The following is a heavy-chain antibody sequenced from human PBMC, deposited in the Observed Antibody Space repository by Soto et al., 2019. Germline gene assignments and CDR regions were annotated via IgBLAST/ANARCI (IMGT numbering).Heavy chain of an antibody. CDR1: VFAFIDYD. J-gene: IGHJ4*02. CDR3: ARRLKWDKLN. V-gene: IGHV3-11*01. D-gene: IGHD2-15*01. Sequence: GGSRRLSCSASVFAFIDYDMSWIRQAPGKGLEWVSYISSSGSTIYYADSVKGRFTISRDNAKNSLYLQMNSLRAEDTAVYYCARRLKWDKLNWGPGTMVPVSS. CDR2: ISSSGSTI.